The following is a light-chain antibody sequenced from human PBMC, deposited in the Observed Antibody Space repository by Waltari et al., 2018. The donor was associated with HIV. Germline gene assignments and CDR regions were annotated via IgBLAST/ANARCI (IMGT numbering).Light chain of an antibody. CDR1: SSDVGGYNF. V-gene: IGLV2-23*02. J-gene: IGLJ3*02. Sequence: QSALTQPASVSGSPGQSITVSCTRTSSDVGGYNFVSWYQQHPGKAPKLIIFDVFKRPAGVSGRFSGSRSGNTASLTVSGLQAEDEADYYCCSYAGSRTWVCGGGTALTVL. CDR3: CSYAGSRTWV. CDR2: DVF.